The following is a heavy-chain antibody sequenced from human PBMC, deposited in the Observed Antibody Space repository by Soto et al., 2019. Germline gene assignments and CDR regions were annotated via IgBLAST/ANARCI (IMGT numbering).Heavy chain of an antibody. CDR1: GGTFSSYA. D-gene: IGHD3-10*01. Sequence: RASVKVSCKASGGTFSSYAISWVRQAPGQGLEWMGGIIPIFGTANYAQKFQGRVTITADESTSTAYMELSSLRSEDTAVYYCASSYGSGSYYYYYYGMDVWRQRTTVTVSS. J-gene: IGHJ6*02. CDR3: ASSYGSGSYYYYYYGMDV. V-gene: IGHV1-69*13. CDR2: IIPIFGTA.